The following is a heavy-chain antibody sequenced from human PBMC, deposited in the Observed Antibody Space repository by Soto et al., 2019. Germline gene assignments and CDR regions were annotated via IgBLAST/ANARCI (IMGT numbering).Heavy chain of an antibody. V-gene: IGHV1-69*13. CDR1: GGTFSSYA. CDR2: IIPIFGTA. J-gene: IGHJ6*02. Sequence: SVKVSCKASGGTFSSYAISWVRQAPGQGLEWMGGIIPIFGTANYAQKFQGRVTITADESTSTAYMELSSLRSEDTAVYYCARVGSSTGTVPSNYYYYGMDVWGQGTTVTVSS. CDR3: ARVGSSTGTVPSNYYYYGMDV. D-gene: IGHD1-1*01.